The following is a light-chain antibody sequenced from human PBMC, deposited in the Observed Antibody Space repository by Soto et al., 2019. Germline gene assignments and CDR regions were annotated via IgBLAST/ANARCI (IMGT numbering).Light chain of an antibody. CDR2: QVS. CDR3: SSYTSSSTWV. V-gene: IGLV2-18*02. J-gene: IGLJ3*02. Sequence: QSVLTQPPSVSGSPGQSVTISRTGTSSDVGSYNRVSWYQQPPGTAPKLMIYQVSNRPSGVPDRFSGSKSGNTASLTISGLQAEDEADYYCSSYTSSSTWVFGGGTKVTVL. CDR1: SSDVGSYNR.